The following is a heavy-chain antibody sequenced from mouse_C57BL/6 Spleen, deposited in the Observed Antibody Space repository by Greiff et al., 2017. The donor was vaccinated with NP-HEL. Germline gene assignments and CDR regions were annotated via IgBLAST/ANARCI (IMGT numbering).Heavy chain of an antibody. CDR3: ARGGYDYDGFAY. V-gene: IGHV1-61*01. D-gene: IGHD2-4*01. CDR1: GYTFTSYW. J-gene: IGHJ3*01. Sequence: QVQLQQPGAELVRPGSSVKLSCKASGYTFTSYWMDWVKQRPGQGLEWIGNIYPSDSETHYNQKFKDKATLTVDNSSSTAYMQLSSLTSEESAVYSCARGGYDYDGFAYWGQGTLVTVSA. CDR2: IYPSDSET.